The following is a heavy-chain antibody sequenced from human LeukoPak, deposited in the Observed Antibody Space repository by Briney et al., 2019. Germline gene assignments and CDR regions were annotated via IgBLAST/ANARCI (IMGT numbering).Heavy chain of an antibody. J-gene: IGHJ3*02. CDR2: IYPGDSDT. CDR1: GYGFANNW. Sequence: PGESLKISCKGSGYGFANNWIAWVRQMPGKGLEWMGIIYPGDSDTRYSPSFQGQVTISADKSISTAYLQWSSLKASDTAIYYCSVGFRELSSASDIWGRATMVTVSS. D-gene: IGHD3-10*01. CDR3: SVGFRELSSASDI. V-gene: IGHV5-51*01.